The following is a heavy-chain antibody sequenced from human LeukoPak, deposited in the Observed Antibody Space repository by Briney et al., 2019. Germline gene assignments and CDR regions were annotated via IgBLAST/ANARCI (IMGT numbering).Heavy chain of an antibody. V-gene: IGHV4-59*12. Sequence: SETLSLTCTVSGGSISSYYWSWIRQPPGKGLEWIGYIYYSGSTNYNPSLKSRVTISVDTSKNQFSLKLSSVTAADTAVYYCARDNVEQQLVRYYYYMDVWGKGTTVTISS. D-gene: IGHD6-13*01. CDR1: GGSISSYY. CDR2: IYYSGST. CDR3: ARDNVEQQLVRYYYYMDV. J-gene: IGHJ6*03.